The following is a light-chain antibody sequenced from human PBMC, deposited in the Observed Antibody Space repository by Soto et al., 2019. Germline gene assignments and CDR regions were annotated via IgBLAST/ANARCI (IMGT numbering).Light chain of an antibody. CDR1: QSVSRSS. J-gene: IGKJ3*01. V-gene: IGKV3-20*01. CDR2: DAS. CDR3: QQYGGSPFT. Sequence: EIVLTQSPGTLSLSPGERATLSCRASQSVSRSSLAWYQQNPGRAPRLLIYDASIRSTGIPDRFSGSGSGTDFTLTINRLEPEDFAVYYCQQYGGSPFTFGPGTKVDIK.